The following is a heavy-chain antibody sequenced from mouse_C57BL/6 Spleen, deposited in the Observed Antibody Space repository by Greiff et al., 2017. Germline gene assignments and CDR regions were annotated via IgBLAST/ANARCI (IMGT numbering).Heavy chain of an antibody. CDR2: INPSSGYT. V-gene: IGHV1-7*01. CDR3: ARSESSGYVPFDY. D-gene: IGHD3-2*02. J-gene: IGHJ2*01. CDR1: GYTFTSYW. Sequence: LVESGAELAKPGASVKLSCKASGYTFTSYWMHWVKQRPGQGLEWIGYINPSSGYTKYNQKFKDKATLTADKSTSTAYMQLSSLTYEDSAVYYCARSESSGYVPFDYWGQGTTLTVSS.